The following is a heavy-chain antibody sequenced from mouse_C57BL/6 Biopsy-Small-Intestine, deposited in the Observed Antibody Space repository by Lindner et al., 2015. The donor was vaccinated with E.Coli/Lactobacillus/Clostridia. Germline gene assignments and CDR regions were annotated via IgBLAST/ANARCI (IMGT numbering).Heavy chain of an antibody. CDR3: ARGFDGYYGYFDY. CDR1: GYTLTSYG. J-gene: IGHJ2*01. CDR2: IFPRSGNT. D-gene: IGHD2-3*01. Sequence: VQLQESGTELARPGASVKLSCKASGYTLTSYGISWVKQRTGQGLEWLGEIFPRSGNTYYNEKFKGKATLTADKSSSTAYMELRSLTSEDSAVYFCARGFDGYYGYFDYWGQGTTLTVSS. V-gene: IGHV1-81*01.